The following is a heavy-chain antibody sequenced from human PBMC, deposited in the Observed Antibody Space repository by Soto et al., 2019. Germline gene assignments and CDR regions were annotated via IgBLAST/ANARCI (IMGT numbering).Heavy chain of an antibody. D-gene: IGHD3-9*01. CDR3: ATYYDILTGYTFDS. J-gene: IGHJ4*02. Sequence: SETLSLPCAVSSGSISSNWWSWVRQPPGKGLEWIGEIYHSGSTNYNPSLKSRVTISVDKSKNQFSLKLSSVTAADTAVYYCATYYDILTGYTFDSWGQGTLVTVSS. V-gene: IGHV4-4*02. CDR2: IYHSGST. CDR1: SGSISSNW.